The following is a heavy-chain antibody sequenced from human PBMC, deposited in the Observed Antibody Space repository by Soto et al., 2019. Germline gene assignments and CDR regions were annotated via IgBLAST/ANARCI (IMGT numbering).Heavy chain of an antibody. CDR1: GGPFSSYT. CDR3: VRDSIAAAGFDS. J-gene: IGHJ4*02. V-gene: IGHV1-69*12. Sequence: QVHPVQSGAEVKMPGSSVKVSCKVSGGPFSSYTISWVRQVPGQGLEWMGEIIPLFGRTNYVQGFQGRVTISADESTNTAYKQLSSLRSEDTAVYYCVRDSIAAAGFDSWGQGTLVTVS. D-gene: IGHD6-13*01. CDR2: IIPLFGRT.